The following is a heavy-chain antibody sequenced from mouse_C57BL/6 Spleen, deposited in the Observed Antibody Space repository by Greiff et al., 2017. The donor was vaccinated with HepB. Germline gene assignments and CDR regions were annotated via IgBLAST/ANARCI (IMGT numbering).Heavy chain of an antibody. J-gene: IGHJ1*03. D-gene: IGHD1-1*01. CDR1: GYTFTSYW. CDR3: ARALRLGYFDV. V-gene: IGHV1-64*01. CDR2: IHPNSGST. Sequence: VQLQQPGAELVKPGASVKLSCKASGYTFTSYWMHWVKQRPGQGLAWIGMIHPNSGSTNYNEKFKSKATLTVDKSSSTAYMQLSSLTSEDSAVYYCARALRLGYFDVWGTGTTVTVSS.